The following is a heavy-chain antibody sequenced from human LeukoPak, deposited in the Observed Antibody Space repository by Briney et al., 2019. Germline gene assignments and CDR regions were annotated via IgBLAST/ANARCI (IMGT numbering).Heavy chain of an antibody. D-gene: IGHD5-12*01. CDR3: ARDSGYDYPPYGGMDV. CDR1: GFIFSSYV. CDR2: LSRSSTYI. Sequence: NPGGSLRLSCAASGFIFSSYVMNWVRHAPGKGLEWVSSLSRSSTYIYYADSVKGRFTISRDNAKNSLYLQMNSLRAEDTAVYYCARDSGYDYPPYGGMDVWGQGTTVTVSS. V-gene: IGHV3-21*01. J-gene: IGHJ6*02.